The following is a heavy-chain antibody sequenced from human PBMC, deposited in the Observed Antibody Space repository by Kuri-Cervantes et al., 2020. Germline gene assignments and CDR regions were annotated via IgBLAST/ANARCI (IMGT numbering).Heavy chain of an antibody. CDR3: ARGCSSTSCYALFDY. CDR1: GFTVSSNY. J-gene: IGHJ4*02. D-gene: IGHD2-2*01. V-gene: IGHV3-66*01. Sequence: GESLKISCAASGFTVSSNYMSWVRQAPGKGLEWVSVIYSGGSTYYADSVKGRFTISRDNSKNTLYLQMNSLRAEDTAVYYCARGCSSTSCYALFDYWGQGTLVTVSS. CDR2: IYSGGST.